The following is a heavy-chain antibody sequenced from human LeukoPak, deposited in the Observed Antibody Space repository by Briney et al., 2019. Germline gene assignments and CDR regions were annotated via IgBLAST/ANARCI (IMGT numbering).Heavy chain of an antibody. CDR2: ISAYNGNT. J-gene: IGHJ6*03. Sequence: GASVKVSCKTSGYTFTGYYMHWVRQAPGQGLEWMGWISAYNGNTNYAQKLQGRVTMTTDTSTSTAYMELRSLRSDDTAVYYCATNTYSSGWYYYYYMDVWGKGTTVTVSS. CDR1: GYTFTGYY. CDR3: ATNTYSSGWYYYYYMDV. V-gene: IGHV1-18*04. D-gene: IGHD6-19*01.